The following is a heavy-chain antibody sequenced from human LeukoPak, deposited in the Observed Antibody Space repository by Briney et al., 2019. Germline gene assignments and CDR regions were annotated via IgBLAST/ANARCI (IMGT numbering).Heavy chain of an antibody. D-gene: IGHD2-2*01. J-gene: IGHJ4*02. V-gene: IGHV1-18*01. CDR2: INTYDGNT. CDR1: GYPFSKYG. Sequence: ASVKVSCKASGYPFSKYGFSWVRPAPGQGLEWMGWINTYDGNTDNAQKVQGRVTMTTDTSTTTAYMELRSLRSDDTAVYYCARANIVLEPASEYYFDYWGLGTLVTVSS. CDR3: ARANIVLEPASEYYFDY.